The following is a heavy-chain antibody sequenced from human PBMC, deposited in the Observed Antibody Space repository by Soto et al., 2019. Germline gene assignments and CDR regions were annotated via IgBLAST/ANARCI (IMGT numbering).Heavy chain of an antibody. J-gene: IGHJ4*02. Sequence: GGSLRLSCAASGFTFSSYGMHWVRQAPGKGLEWVSYIMPGSSHIFYADSVKGRFTISRDNFENTLYLQMNGLRLEDTAMYYCARDDDYPDNGFDYWGQGTLVTVSS. CDR1: GFTFSSYG. D-gene: IGHD4-17*01. CDR3: ARDDDYPDNGFDY. V-gene: IGHV3-48*01. CDR2: IMPGSSHI.